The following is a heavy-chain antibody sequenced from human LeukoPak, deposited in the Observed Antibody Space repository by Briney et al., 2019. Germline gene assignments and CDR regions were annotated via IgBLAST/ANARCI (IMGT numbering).Heavy chain of an antibody. V-gene: IGHV4-59*06. CDR1: GGSINSYY. CDR3: ARVDDSRSGWYHVDY. D-gene: IGHD6-19*01. CDR2: IYYTGTT. Sequence: PSETLSLTCTVSGGSINSYYWSWIRQHPGKGLEWIGNIYYTGTTYYNPSLQSRLTMSVDTSKNQFSLRLSSVTAADTAVYYCARVDDSRSGWYHVDYWGQGTLVTVSS. J-gene: IGHJ4*02.